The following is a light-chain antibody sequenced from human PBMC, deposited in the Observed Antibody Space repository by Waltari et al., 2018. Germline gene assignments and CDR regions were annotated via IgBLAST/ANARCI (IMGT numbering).Light chain of an antibody. CDR3: SSYAGSNVV. CDR2: EGS. Sequence: QSALTQPPSASGSPGQSVTISCTGTSSDVGGYKYVSWYQQNPGKAPKLMIYEGSRRPSGVPDRFSGSKSGNTASLTVSGLQAEDEADYYCSSYAGSNVVFGGGTKLTVL. CDR1: SSDVGGYKY. J-gene: IGLJ2*01. V-gene: IGLV2-8*01.